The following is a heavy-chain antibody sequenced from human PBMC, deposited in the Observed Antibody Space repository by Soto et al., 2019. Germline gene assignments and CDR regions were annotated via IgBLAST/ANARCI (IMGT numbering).Heavy chain of an antibody. J-gene: IGHJ6*02. V-gene: IGHV5-51*01. CDR1: GYSFTSYW. Sequence: GECLKISCKGSGYSFTSYWIGCVRQMPGKGLEWMGIIYPGDSDTRYSPSFQGQVTISADKSISTAYLQWSSLKASDTAMYYCARTSAAGKYYYGMDVWGQPTTVTVSS. CDR2: IYPGDSDT. CDR3: ARTSAAGKYYYGMDV. D-gene: IGHD6-13*01.